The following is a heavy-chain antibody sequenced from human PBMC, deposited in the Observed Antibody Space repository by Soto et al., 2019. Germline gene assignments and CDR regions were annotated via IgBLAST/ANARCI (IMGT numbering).Heavy chain of an antibody. V-gene: IGHV1-69*01. D-gene: IGHD1-26*01. CDR1: GGTFSSYS. J-gene: IGHJ4*02. CDR3: ARDGGRHSGGIDY. Sequence: QVQLVQSGAEVKKPGSSVKVSCKASGGTFSSYSINWVRQAPGQGLEWMGEIIPIFGTANYAQKFQGRVTITADESTSTAYMDLSRLRSEDTAVYYCARDGGRHSGGIDYWGQGTLVTVSS. CDR2: IIPIFGTA.